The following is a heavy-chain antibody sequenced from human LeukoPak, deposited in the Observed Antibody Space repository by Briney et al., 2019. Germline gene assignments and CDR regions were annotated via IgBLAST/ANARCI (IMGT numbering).Heavy chain of an antibody. CDR1: GGSISSYY. CDR3: VGGGLVPFYFDY. J-gene: IGHJ4*02. D-gene: IGHD6-19*01. CDR2: IYSSGST. Sequence: SETLSLTCTVSGGSISSYYWSWIRQPAGKGLEWIGRIYSSGSTNYNPSLKSRVTMSADTSKNQFSLKLSSVTAADTAVYYCVGGGLVPFYFDYWGQGTLVTVSS. V-gene: IGHV4-4*07.